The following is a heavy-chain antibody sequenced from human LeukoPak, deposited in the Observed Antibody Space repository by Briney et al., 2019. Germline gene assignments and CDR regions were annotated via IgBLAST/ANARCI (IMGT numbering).Heavy chain of an antibody. Sequence: PSETLSLTCAVYGGSFSGYYWSWIRQPPGKGLEWIGEINHSGSTNYNPSLKSRVTISVDTSKNQFSLKLSSVTAADTAVYYCASFGGWAAPCRGQGTLVTVSS. D-gene: IGHD6-19*01. J-gene: IGHJ4*02. CDR1: GGSFSGYY. CDR2: INHSGST. V-gene: IGHV4-34*01. CDR3: ASFGGWAAPC.